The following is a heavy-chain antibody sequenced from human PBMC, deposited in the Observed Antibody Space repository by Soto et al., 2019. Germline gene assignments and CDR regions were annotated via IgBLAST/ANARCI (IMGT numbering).Heavy chain of an antibody. CDR2: ISGSGGST. D-gene: IGHD6-19*01. J-gene: IGHJ4*02. CDR1: GFTFSSYA. CDR3: ASRTSGWYLDY. V-gene: IGHV3-23*01. Sequence: EVQLLESGGGLVQPGGSLRLSCAASGFTFSSYAMSWVRQAPGKGLEWVSVISGSGGSTYYADSVQGRFPIYRDNSKNTLYLQMNSLRAEDTAVYYCASRTSGWYLDYWGQGTLVTVSS.